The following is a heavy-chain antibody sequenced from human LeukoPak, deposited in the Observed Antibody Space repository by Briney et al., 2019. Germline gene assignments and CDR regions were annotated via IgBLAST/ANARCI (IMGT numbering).Heavy chain of an antibody. J-gene: IGHJ5*02. Sequence: GASVKVSCKASGGTFSSYTISWVRQAPGQGLEWMGRIIPILGIANYAQKFQGRVTITADKPTSTAYMELSSLRSEDTAVYYGARDPGSYDIRNWFDPWGQGTLVTVSS. D-gene: IGHD3-9*01. CDR3: ARDPGSYDIRNWFDP. CDR1: GGTFSSYT. V-gene: IGHV1-69*04. CDR2: IIPILGIA.